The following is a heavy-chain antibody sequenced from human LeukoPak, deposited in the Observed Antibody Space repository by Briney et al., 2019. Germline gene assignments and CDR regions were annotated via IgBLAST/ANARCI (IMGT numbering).Heavy chain of an antibody. V-gene: IGHV4-61*01. D-gene: IGHD2-21*02. J-gene: IGHJ4*02. Sequence: SETLSLTCSVSGYSISSNYYWGWIRQPPGKGLEWIGYIYYSGSTNYNPSLKSRVTISVDTSKNQFSLKLSSVTAADTAVYYCARARGDWRFDYWGQGTLVTVSS. CDR1: GYSISSNYY. CDR2: IYYSGST. CDR3: ARARGDWRFDY.